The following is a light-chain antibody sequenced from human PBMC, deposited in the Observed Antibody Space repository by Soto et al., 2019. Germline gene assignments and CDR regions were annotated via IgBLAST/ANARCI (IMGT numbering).Light chain of an antibody. V-gene: IGLV3-1*01. J-gene: IGLJ2*01. CDR3: QAWDSRHVV. CDR2: QDS. Sequence: SYELTQPPSMSVSPGQTASITCSGEKLGNKFVCWYQQKPGQSPVVVIYQDSRRPSGLPERFCGSNSGNTATLTISGTQAMDEADYYCQAWDSRHVVFGGGTKVTVL. CDR1: KLGNKF.